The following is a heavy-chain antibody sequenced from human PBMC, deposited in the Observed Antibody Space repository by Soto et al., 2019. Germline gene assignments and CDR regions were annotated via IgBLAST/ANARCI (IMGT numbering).Heavy chain of an antibody. V-gene: IGHV3-48*02. CDR2: ITSSSDTI. CDR3: ARVPSSGSYRSYYYYGMDV. Sequence: EVQLVESGGGLVQPGGSLRLSCAASGFTFRTYSMNWVRQAPGKGLEWVSYITSSSDTIYYGDSVQGRFTISRDNARNSVYLQVNSVRDEDTAVYYCARVPSSGSYRSYYYYGMDVWGQGTTVTVSS. J-gene: IGHJ6*02. D-gene: IGHD1-26*01. CDR1: GFTFRTYS.